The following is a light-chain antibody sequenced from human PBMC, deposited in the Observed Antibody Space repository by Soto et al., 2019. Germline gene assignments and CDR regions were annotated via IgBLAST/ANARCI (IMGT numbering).Light chain of an antibody. J-gene: IGKJ1*01. CDR1: QSVLHSPTNNNY. Sequence: DIVLTQXXDXLAVSLGERATINCKSSQSVLHSPTNNNYLAWYQKKPGQPPKLLIYWASTRESGVPDRFSGSGSGTDFTLTINSLQAEDAAVYYCHQYYSIPRTFGQGTKVEIK. CDR2: WAS. V-gene: IGKV4-1*01. CDR3: HQYYSIPRT.